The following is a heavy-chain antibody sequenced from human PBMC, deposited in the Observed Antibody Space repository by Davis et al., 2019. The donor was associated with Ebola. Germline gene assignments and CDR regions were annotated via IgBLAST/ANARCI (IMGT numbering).Heavy chain of an antibody. Sequence: GESLKISCAASGFTFSSYGMHWVRQAPGKGLEWVAVISYDGSNKYYADSVKGRFTISRDNSKNTLYLQMNSLRGEDTAVYYCAKHGSTSCYAGVCYFDYWGQGTLVTVSS. CDR2: ISYDGSNK. V-gene: IGHV3-30*18. D-gene: IGHD2-2*01. CDR3: AKHGSTSCYAGVCYFDY. CDR1: GFTFSSYG. J-gene: IGHJ4*02.